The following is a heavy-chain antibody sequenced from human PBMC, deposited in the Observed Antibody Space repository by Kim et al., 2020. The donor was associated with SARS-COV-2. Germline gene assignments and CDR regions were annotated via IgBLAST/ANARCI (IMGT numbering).Heavy chain of an antibody. CDR1: GGSISSGDYY. CDR3: AREYSSLGEFDY. D-gene: IGHD6-6*01. J-gene: IGHJ4*02. CDR2: IYYSGST. V-gene: IGHV4-30-4*01. Sequence: SETLSLTCTVSGGSISSGDYYWSWIRQPPGKGLEWIGYIYYSGSTYYNPSLKSRVTISVDTSKNQFSLKLSSVTAADTAVYYCAREYSSLGEFDYWGQGTLVTVSS.